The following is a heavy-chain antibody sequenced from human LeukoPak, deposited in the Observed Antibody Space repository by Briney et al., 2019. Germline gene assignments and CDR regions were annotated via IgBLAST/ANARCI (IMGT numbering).Heavy chain of an antibody. CDR2: ISSDNYI. CDR1: GFAFSSFS. V-gene: IGHV3-21*01. Sequence: GGSLRLSCAASGFAFSSFSMAWVRQAPGKGLEWVSSISSDNYISYADSLEGRFTISRDNAEKSLSLQMHSLGAEDTAMYYCVRLGAVLQSPWRWGPKSGSAKEYYFDKWGQGALVTVST. CDR3: VRLGAVLQSPWRWGPKSGSAKEYYFDK. D-gene: IGHD3-16*01. J-gene: IGHJ4*02.